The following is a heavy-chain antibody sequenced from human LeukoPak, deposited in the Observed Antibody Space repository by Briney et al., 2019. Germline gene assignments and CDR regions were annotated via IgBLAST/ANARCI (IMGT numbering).Heavy chain of an antibody. V-gene: IGHV1-69*13. Sequence: GASVKVSCKASGGTFSSYAISWVGQAPGQGLEWMGGIIPIFGTANYAQKFQGRVTITADESTSTAYMELSSLRSEDTAVYYCARDRTLSITGAPFPLYYYYMDVWGKGTTVTVSS. D-gene: IGHD1-20*01. CDR3: ARDRTLSITGAPFPLYYYYMDV. CDR2: IIPIFGTA. J-gene: IGHJ6*03. CDR1: GGTFSSYA.